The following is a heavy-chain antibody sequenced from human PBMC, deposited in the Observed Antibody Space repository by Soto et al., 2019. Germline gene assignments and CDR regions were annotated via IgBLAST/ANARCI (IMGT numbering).Heavy chain of an antibody. D-gene: IGHD3-16*01. V-gene: IGHV1-18*01. J-gene: IGHJ4*02. Sequence: GPGVKKPGASVKVSCKVSGFTFSNHGLSWVRQAPGQGLEGIGWISGYNGHTNYAQKFKRRVTVTTATSTTTGTRTVYMELRSLSSDDTAVYYCASVGGDGDSVWGTHRALEYWGQGTLVTVSS. CDR3: ASVGGDGDSVWGTHRALEY. CDR1: GFTFSNHG. CDR2: ISGYNGHT.